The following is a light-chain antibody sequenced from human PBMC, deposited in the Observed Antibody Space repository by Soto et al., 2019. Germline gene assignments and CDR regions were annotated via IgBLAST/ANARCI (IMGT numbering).Light chain of an antibody. Sequence: QSALTQPRSVSGSPGQSVTISCTGTSSDVGAYNYVSWYQRHAGKGPKLIIHDVSARPSGVPDRFSASKSGNTASLTISGLQTEDEAHYYCSSYAGNYVYVFGSGTKLTVL. CDR1: SSDVGAYNY. CDR3: SSYAGNYVYV. V-gene: IGLV2-11*01. CDR2: DVS. J-gene: IGLJ1*01.